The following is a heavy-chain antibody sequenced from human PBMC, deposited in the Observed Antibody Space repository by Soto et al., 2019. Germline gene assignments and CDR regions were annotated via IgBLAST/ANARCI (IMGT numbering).Heavy chain of an antibody. CDR2: INHSGST. D-gene: IGHD4-17*01. V-gene: IGHV4-34*01. Sequence: QVQLQQWGAGLLKPSETLSLTCAVYGGSFSGYYWSWIRQPPGKGLEWIGEINHSGSTNYNRSLKSRVTISVDTSKNQFSLKLSSVTAADTAVYYCAREDTTVTGGDAFDIWGQGTMVTVSS. J-gene: IGHJ3*02. CDR1: GGSFSGYY. CDR3: AREDTTVTGGDAFDI.